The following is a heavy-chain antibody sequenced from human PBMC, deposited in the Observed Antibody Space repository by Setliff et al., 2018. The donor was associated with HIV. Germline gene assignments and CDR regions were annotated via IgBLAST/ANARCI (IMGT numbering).Heavy chain of an antibody. J-gene: IGHJ4*02. V-gene: IGHV3-7*01. CDR2: IEPGGSGK. D-gene: IGHD3-3*01. Sequence: GGSLRLSCVGSGFTFSTFWMNWVRQAPGKGLEWVANIEPGGSGKYYVDSVRGRFIISRDNAEKSVYLQMNRLRGDDTAVYSCARMIFYRHNYYYCDYWGRGTLVTVSS. CDR1: GFTFSTFW. CDR3: ARMIFYRHNYYYCDY.